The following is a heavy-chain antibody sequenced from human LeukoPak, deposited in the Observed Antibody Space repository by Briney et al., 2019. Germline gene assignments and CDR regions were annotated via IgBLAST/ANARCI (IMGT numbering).Heavy chain of an antibody. CDR1: GFTFSGSA. Sequence: PGGSLRLSCAASGFTFSGSAMHWVRQASGKGLEWVGRIRSKASSYATAYAASVKGRFTISRDDSKNTAYLQMNSLKTEDTAVYYCTGGSSGYVGSDYYYYYMDVWGKGTTVTVSS. D-gene: IGHD3-22*01. J-gene: IGHJ6*03. CDR2: IRSKASSYAT. CDR3: TGGSSGYVGSDYYYYYMDV. V-gene: IGHV3-73*01.